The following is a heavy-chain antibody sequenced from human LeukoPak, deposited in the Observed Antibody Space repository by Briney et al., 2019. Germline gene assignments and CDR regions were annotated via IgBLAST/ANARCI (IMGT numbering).Heavy chain of an antibody. J-gene: IGHJ4*02. V-gene: IGHV4-4*07. CDR1: GGSISSYY. CDR3: ARGGYYDSSGSLDY. D-gene: IGHD3-22*01. Sequence: SETLSLTCTVSGGSISSYYWSWIRQPAGKGLEWIGRIYTSGSTNYNPSLKSRVTISVDTSKNQFSLKLSSVTAADTAVYYCARGGYYDSSGSLDYWGQGTLVTVSS. CDR2: IYTSGST.